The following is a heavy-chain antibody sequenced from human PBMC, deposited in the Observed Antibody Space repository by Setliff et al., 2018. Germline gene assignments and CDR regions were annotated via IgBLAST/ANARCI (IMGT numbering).Heavy chain of an antibody. Sequence: ASVKVSCKDSGYTFSTYGISWVRQAPGQGLEWMGWISAYNGNTNYAQRFQGRVTMTTDTSTSTAYMGLRSLRSDDTAVYYCARDFPPLYSSSFSDAFDIWGQGTMVTVS. CDR1: GYTFSTYG. CDR3: ARDFPPLYSSSFSDAFDI. CDR2: ISAYNGNT. V-gene: IGHV1-18*01. J-gene: IGHJ3*02. D-gene: IGHD6-6*01.